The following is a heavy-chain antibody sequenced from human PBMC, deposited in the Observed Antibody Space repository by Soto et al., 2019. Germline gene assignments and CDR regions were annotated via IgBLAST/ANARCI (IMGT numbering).Heavy chain of an antibody. CDR2: IGTAGDT. CDR1: GFTFSSYD. V-gene: IGHV3-13*04. J-gene: IGHJ6*02. D-gene: IGHD3-10*01. Sequence: PGGSLRLSCAASGFTFSSYDMHWVRQATGKGLEWVSAIGTAGDTYYPGSVKGRFTISRENAKNSLYLQMNSLRAGDTAVYYCARDLKVRGIRPKIPEDYYYYYGMDVWGQGTTVTVSS. CDR3: ARDLKVRGIRPKIPEDYYYYYGMDV.